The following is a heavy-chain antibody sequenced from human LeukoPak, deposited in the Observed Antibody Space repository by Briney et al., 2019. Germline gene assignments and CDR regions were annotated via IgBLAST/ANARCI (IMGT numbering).Heavy chain of an antibody. CDR2: ISAYNGNT. CDR1: GYTFTSYG. D-gene: IGHD6-13*01. CDR3: ARRAYSSSWYQNQKLDY. V-gene: IGHV1-18*01. J-gene: IGHJ4*02. Sequence: GASVKVSCKASGYTFTSYGISWVRQAPGQGLEWMGWISAYNGNTNYAQKLQGRVTMTTDTSTSTAYMELRSLRSDDTAVYYCARRAYSSSWYQNQKLDYWGQGTLVTVSS.